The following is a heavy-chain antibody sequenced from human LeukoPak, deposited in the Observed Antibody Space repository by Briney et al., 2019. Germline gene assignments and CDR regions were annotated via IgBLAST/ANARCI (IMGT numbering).Heavy chain of an antibody. CDR2: ISSSGSTI. CDR1: GFTFSSYE. D-gene: IGHD3-22*01. Sequence: GGSLRLSCAASGFTFSSYEMNWVRQAPGKGLEWVSYISSSGSTIYYADSVKGRFTISRDNSKNTLYLQMNSLRAEDTAVYYCAKEQVEDDSSGYYYEIDYWGQGTLVTVSS. CDR3: AKEQVEDDSSGYYYEIDY. V-gene: IGHV3-48*03. J-gene: IGHJ4*02.